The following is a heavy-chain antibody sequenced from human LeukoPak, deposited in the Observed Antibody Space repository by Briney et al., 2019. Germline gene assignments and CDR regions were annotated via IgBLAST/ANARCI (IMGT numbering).Heavy chain of an antibody. CDR1: GGSISSYY. CDR2: INHSGST. Sequence: PSETLSLTCTVSGGSISSYYWSWIRQPPGKGLEWIGEINHSGSTNYNPSLKSRVTISVDTSKNQFSLKLSSVTAADTAVYYCASQDSSGYADYWGQGTLVTVSS. J-gene: IGHJ4*02. CDR3: ASQDSSGYADY. V-gene: IGHV4-34*01. D-gene: IGHD3-22*01.